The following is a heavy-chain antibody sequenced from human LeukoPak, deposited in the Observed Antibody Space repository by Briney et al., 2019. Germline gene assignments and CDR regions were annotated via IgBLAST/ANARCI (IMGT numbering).Heavy chain of an antibody. CDR2: IIHRGST. CDR1: GGSFSGYY. Sequence: AETLSLTCAVYGGSFSGYYWSWIRQPPGKGLEWVGEIIHRGSTNYNPSLKSRLIISVDTSKNQLSLKLSSVTAADTAVYYCARGHTVAARPGRFDYWGQGTLVTVSS. CDR3: ARGHTVAARPGRFDY. J-gene: IGHJ4*02. V-gene: IGHV4-34*01. D-gene: IGHD6-6*01.